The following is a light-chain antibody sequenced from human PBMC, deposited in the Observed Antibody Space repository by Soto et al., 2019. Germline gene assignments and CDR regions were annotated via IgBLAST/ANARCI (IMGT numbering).Light chain of an antibody. Sequence: QSVLTQPRSVSGSPGQSVTISCTGTSSDVGGYNYVSWYQQHPGKAPKLMIYDVSKRPSGVPDRCSGSKSGNTASLTISGLQAEDQADYFCCSYAGSRYVFGTGTKVTVL. CDR1: SSDVGGYNY. CDR2: DVS. CDR3: CSYAGSRYV. J-gene: IGLJ1*01. V-gene: IGLV2-11*01.